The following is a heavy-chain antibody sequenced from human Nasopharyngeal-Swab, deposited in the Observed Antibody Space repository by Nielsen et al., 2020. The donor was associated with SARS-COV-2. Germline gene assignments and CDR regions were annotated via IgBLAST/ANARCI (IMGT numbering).Heavy chain of an antibody. V-gene: IGHV3-53*03. J-gene: IGHJ4*02. Sequence: WIRQPPGKGPEWVSVIYSGGSTYSADSMKGLVTISRDNSKNTLYLQMNSLRAEDTAVYYCARGAYDSSGYFWDYWGQRTLVTVSS. CDR2: IYSGGST. D-gene: IGHD3-22*01. CDR3: ARGAYDSSGYFWDY.